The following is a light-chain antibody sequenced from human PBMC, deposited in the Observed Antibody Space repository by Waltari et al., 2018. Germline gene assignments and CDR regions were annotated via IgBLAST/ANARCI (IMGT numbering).Light chain of an antibody. CDR2: QNT. CDR1: KLGYKY. V-gene: IGLV3-1*01. CDR3: QAWDSSPASVI. Sequence: SYELTQPPSVSVSPGQTASITCSGDKLGYKYVCWFQQKPGQSPVLVLYQNTKRPSGIPEAFSGSNSGNSATLTVSGTQAMDEADYYCQAWDSSPASVIFGGGTKLTVL. J-gene: IGLJ2*01.